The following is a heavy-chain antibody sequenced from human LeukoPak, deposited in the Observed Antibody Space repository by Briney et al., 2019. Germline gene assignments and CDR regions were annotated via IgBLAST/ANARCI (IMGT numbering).Heavy chain of an antibody. CDR2: IIPIFGTA. V-gene: IGHV1-69*01. CDR1: GGTFSSYA. J-gene: IGHJ4*02. CDR3: EAVAVAGNGGVY. Sequence: SVKVSCKASGGTFSSYAISWVRQAPGQGLEWMGGIIPIFGTANYAQKFQGRVTITADESKSTAYMELSSLRSEDTAVYYCEAVAVAGNGGVYWGQGTLVTVPP. D-gene: IGHD6-19*01.